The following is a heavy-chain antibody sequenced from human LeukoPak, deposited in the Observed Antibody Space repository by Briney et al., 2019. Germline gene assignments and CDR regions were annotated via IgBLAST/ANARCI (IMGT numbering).Heavy chain of an antibody. CDR3: ARDKRIAAAGTCDY. J-gene: IGHJ4*02. D-gene: IGHD6-13*01. CDR2: ISSSSSTI. Sequence: PGGSLRLSCAASGFTFSSYSMNWVRQAPGKGLEWVSYISSSSSTIYYADSVKGRFTISRDNAKNSLYLQMNSLRAEDTAVYYCARDKRIAAAGTCDYWGQGTLVTVSS. CDR1: GFTFSSYS. V-gene: IGHV3-48*01.